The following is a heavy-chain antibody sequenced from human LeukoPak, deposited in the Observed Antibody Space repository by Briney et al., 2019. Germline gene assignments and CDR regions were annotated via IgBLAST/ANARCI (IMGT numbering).Heavy chain of an antibody. Sequence: SETLSLTCAVYGGSFSGYYWSWIRQPPGKGLEWIGEINHSGSTNYNPSLKSRVTISVDTSKNQFSLKLSSVTAADTAVYYCARGMRRMYYYDSSGLGGSAFDIWGQGTMVTVSS. CDR3: ARGMRRMYYYDSSGLGGSAFDI. J-gene: IGHJ3*02. CDR2: INHSGST. CDR1: GGSFSGYY. V-gene: IGHV4-34*01. D-gene: IGHD3-22*01.